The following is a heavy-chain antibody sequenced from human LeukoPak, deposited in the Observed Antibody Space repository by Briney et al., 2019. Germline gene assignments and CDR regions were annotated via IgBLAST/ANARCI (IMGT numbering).Heavy chain of an antibody. CDR1: GFTFSSYA. V-gene: IGHV3-23*01. J-gene: IGHJ4*02. D-gene: IGHD6-19*01. CDR2: ISGSGDNT. Sequence: GGSLRLSCAASGFTFSSYAMSWVRQAPGKGLELVAAISGSGDNTHSADSVKGRFTISRDNSKNTLYLEMNSLRAEDTAIYYCAKLAHGWYDFTYFDYWGQGTLVTVSS. CDR3: AKLAHGWYDFTYFDY.